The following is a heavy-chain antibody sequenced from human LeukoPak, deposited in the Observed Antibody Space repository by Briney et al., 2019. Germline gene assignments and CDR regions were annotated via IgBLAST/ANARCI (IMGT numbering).Heavy chain of an antibody. CDR3: ARTGYSSSWYYHYYYMDV. V-gene: IGHV1-69*13. D-gene: IGHD6-13*01. CDR1: GGTFSSYA. J-gene: IGHJ6*03. CDR2: IIPIFGAA. Sequence: SVKVSCKASGGTFSSYAISWVRQAPGQGLEWMGGIIPIFGAANHAQKFRGRVTITADESTSTAYMELSSLRSEDTAVYYCARTGYSSSWYYHYYYMDVWGKGTTVTISS.